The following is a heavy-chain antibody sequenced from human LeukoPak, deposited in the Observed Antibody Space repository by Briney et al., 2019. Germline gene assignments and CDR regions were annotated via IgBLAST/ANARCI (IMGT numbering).Heavy chain of an antibody. V-gene: IGHV1-69*01. CDR3: ARRYCSSTSCLGCAFDI. CDR1: GGTFSSYA. CDR2: IIPIFGTA. D-gene: IGHD2-2*01. J-gene: IGHJ3*02. Sequence: SVTVSCKASGGTFSSYAISWVRQAPGQGLEWMGGIIPIFGTANYAQKFQGRVTITADESTSTAYMELSSLRSEDTAVYYCARRYCSSTSCLGCAFDIWGQGTMVTVSS.